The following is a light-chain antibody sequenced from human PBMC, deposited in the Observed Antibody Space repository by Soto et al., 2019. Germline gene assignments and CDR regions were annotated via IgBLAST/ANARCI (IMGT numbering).Light chain of an antibody. V-gene: IGKV1D-12*01. Sequence: DIQMTQSPSSMSESIGDRVTITCRASQGISSWLAWYQQKPGKAPKLLISAASTLQSGVPSRFSGSGSGTDFPLTFGGLQPEDCATYYSQQANAVPLTFGGGTTVELK. CDR3: QQANAVPLT. J-gene: IGKJ4*01. CDR2: AAS. CDR1: QGISSW.